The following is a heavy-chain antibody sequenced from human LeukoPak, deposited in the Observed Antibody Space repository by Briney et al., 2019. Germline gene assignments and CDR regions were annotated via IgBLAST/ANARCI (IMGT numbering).Heavy chain of an antibody. CDR1: GGSISSYY. J-gene: IGHJ4*02. CDR2: IYTSGNT. V-gene: IGHV4-4*07. Sequence: PSETLSLTCTVSGGSISSYYWSWIRQPAGKGLEWIGRIYTSGNTNYNPSLKSRVTMSVDTSNNQFSLKLSSVTAADTAVYYCAREPITMVRGVIIRAALDYWGQGTLVTVSS. D-gene: IGHD3-10*01. CDR3: AREPITMVRGVIIRAALDY.